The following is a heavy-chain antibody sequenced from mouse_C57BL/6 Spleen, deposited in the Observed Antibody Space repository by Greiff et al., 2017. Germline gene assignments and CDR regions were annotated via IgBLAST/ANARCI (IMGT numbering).Heavy chain of an antibody. J-gene: IGHJ4*01. D-gene: IGHD1-1*01. CDR1: GFTFSSYA. CDR3: ARDRYGNAMDY. V-gene: IGHV5-4*01. Sequence: EVQLQESGGGLVKPGGSLKLSCAASGFTFSSYAMSWVRQTPEKRLEWVATISDGGSYTYYPDNVKGRFTISRDNAKNNLYLQMSHLKSEDTAMYYCARDRYGNAMDYWGQGTSVTVSS. CDR2: ISDGGSYT.